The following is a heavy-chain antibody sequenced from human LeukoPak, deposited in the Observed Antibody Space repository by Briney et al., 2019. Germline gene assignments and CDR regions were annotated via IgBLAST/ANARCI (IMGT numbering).Heavy chain of an antibody. J-gene: IGHJ4*02. CDR2: VSTYNDNT. V-gene: IGHV1-18*01. CDR3: ARDPWDGSGIFDS. D-gene: IGHD3-10*01. CDR1: GYSFTKYG. Sequence: ASVKVSCKTSGYSFTKYGINWVRRAPGQGLGWLGWVSTYNDNTNYAEGLQARVSMTTDTSTSTAYMELRSLRSDDTAVYYCARDPWDGSGIFDSWGQGTLVTVSS.